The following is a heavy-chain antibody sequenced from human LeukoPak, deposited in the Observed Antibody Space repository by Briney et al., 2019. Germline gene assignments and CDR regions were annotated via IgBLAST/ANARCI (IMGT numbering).Heavy chain of an antibody. CDR2: INPSGGST. Sequence: ASVKVSCKASGYTFTSYYMHWVRQAPGQGLEWMGIINPSGGSTSYAQKFQGRVTITRNTSISTAYMELSSLRSEDTAVYYCARGPGNRKNYFDYWGQGTLVTVSS. CDR1: GYTFTSYY. J-gene: IGHJ4*02. D-gene: IGHD1-14*01. CDR3: ARGPGNRKNYFDY. V-gene: IGHV1-46*01.